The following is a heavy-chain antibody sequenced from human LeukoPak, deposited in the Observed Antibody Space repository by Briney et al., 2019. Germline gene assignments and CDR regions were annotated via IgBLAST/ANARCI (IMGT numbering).Heavy chain of an antibody. CDR2: ISYDGSNK. V-gene: IGHV3-30-3*01. J-gene: IGHJ4*02. CDR1: GFTFSSYA. D-gene: IGHD6-13*01. Sequence: GRSLRLSCAASGFTFSSYAMHWVRQAPGKGLEWVAVISYDGSNKYYADSVKGRFTISRDNSKNSLYLQMNSLRAEDTAVYYCAKDSYSKGDFWGQGVLVTVSS. CDR3: AKDSYSKGDF.